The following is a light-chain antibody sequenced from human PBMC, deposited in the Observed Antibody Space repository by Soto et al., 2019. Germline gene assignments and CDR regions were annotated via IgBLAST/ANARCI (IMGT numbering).Light chain of an antibody. V-gene: IGKV1-5*03. Sequence: DIQMTQSPSTLSASVGDRVTITCRASQSLSMYLGWYQQKPGKAPKVMIYKASSLESGVPSRFSGSGSGTEFTLTISSLQPDDFATYYCQQYYTYPYTFGQGTQLEIK. J-gene: IGKJ2*01. CDR2: KAS. CDR1: QSLSMY. CDR3: QQYYTYPYT.